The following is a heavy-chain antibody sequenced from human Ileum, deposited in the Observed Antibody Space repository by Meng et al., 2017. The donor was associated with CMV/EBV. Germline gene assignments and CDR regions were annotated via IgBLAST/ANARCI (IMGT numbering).Heavy chain of an antibody. J-gene: IGHJ4*02. CDR2: IYTSGST. Sequence: VQLAESVPGLGKPSETPSLTCAVSGASITGYYWSWIRQSAAKGLEWIGRIYTSGSTNYNPSLHSRVSMSIDTSKNQFSLKLRSVTAADTAVYYCAREGSAVHWGQGTLVTVSS. CDR1: GASITGYY. V-gene: IGHV4-4*07. CDR3: AREGSAVH. D-gene: IGHD6-13*01.